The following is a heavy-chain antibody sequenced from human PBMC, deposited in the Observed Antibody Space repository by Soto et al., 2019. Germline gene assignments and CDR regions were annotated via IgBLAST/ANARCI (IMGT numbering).Heavy chain of an antibody. CDR3: ARGREGLNYDFWSGSYYYYGMDV. Sequence: SETLSLTCTVSGGSISSYYWSWIRQPPGKGLEWIGYIYYSGSTNYNPSLKSRVTISVDTSKSQFSLKLSSVTAADTAVYYCARGREGLNYDFWSGSYYYYGMDVWGQATTVTVYS. CDR2: IYYSGST. J-gene: IGHJ6*02. D-gene: IGHD3-3*01. V-gene: IGHV4-59*01. CDR1: GGSISSYY.